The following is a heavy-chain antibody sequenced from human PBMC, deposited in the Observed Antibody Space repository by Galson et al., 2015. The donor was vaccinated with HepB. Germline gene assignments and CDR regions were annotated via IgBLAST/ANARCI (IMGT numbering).Heavy chain of an antibody. CDR3: ARAGDYSGSPRADLVAFDI. J-gene: IGHJ3*02. CDR1: GGTFSSYA. CDR2: IIPIFGTA. V-gene: IGHV1-69*13. Sequence: VKVSCKASGGTFSSYAISWVRQAPGQGLEWMGGIIPIFGTANYAQKFQGRVTITADESTSTAYMELSSLRSEDTAVYYCARAGDYSGSPRADLVAFDIWGQGTMVTVSS. D-gene: IGHD1-26*01.